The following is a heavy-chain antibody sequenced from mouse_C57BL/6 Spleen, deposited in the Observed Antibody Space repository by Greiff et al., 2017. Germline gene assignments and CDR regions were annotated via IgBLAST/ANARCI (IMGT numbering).Heavy chain of an antibody. Sequence: EVQLVESGGGLVKPGGSLKLSCAASGFTFSDYGMHWVRQAPEKGLEWVAYISSGSSTIYYADTVKGRFTISRDNAKNTLFLQMTSLRSEDTAMDYCARPGSSYWFAYWGQGLLVTVSA. D-gene: IGHD1-1*01. CDR3: ARPGSSYWFAY. CDR1: GFTFSDYG. CDR2: ISSGSSTI. V-gene: IGHV5-17*01. J-gene: IGHJ3*01.